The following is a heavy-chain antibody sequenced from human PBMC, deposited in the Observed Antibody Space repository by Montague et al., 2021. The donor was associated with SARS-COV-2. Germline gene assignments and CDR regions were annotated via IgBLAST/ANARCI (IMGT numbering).Heavy chain of an antibody. CDR3: ARSDPSSAVAVDY. CDR2: IDSDDEK. V-gene: IGHV2-70*04. D-gene: IGHD6-19*01. J-gene: IGHJ4*02. CDR1: GFSLNTRGMG. Sequence: PALVKPTQTLTLTCTFSGFSLNTRGMGVSWIRQPPGKALEWLARIDSDDEKRYSPSLQTRLTITKDTSKNQVVLTMTNMDPVDTATYYCARSDPSSAVAVDYWGQGTLVTVSS.